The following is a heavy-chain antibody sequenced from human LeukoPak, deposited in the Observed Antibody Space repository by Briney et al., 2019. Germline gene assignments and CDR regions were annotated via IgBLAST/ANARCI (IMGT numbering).Heavy chain of an antibody. Sequence: ASVTVSCKASGYTFTSYGINWVRQAAGQGLEGMGWMNPDNGNTGCAQKFQGRVTMTRNTFISTAYMELSSLRSEDTAVYYCARGLTDIVVAPAIWGQGTMVTVSS. CDR3: ARGLTDIVVAPAI. V-gene: IGHV1-8*01. CDR2: MNPDNGNT. D-gene: IGHD2-2*01. CDR1: GYTFTSYG. J-gene: IGHJ3*02.